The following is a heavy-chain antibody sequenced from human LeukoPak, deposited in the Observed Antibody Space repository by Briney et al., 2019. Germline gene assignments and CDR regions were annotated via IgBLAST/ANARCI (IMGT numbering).Heavy chain of an antibody. CDR1: GYTFISYG. D-gene: IGHD3-22*01. CDR2: IIPIFGTA. J-gene: IGHJ4*02. V-gene: IGHV1-69*13. CDR3: ARDAYYYDSSGYHSGAYFDY. Sequence: SVKVSCKASGYTFISYGISWVRQAPGQGLEWMGGIIPIFGTANYAQKFQGRVTITADESTSTAYMELSSLRSEDTAVYYCARDAYYYDSSGYHSGAYFDYWGQGTLVTVSS.